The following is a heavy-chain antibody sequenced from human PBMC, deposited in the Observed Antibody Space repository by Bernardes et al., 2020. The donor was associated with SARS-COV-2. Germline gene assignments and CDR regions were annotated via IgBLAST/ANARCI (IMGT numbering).Heavy chain of an antibody. V-gene: IGHV3-11*06. J-gene: IGHJ4*02. CDR1: GFTFSDYY. CDR2: ISNGGGRYT. Sequence: GGSLRLSCGASGFTFSDYYMNWIRQATGKGLEWVSYISNGGGRYTNYAESVKGRFTISRDVAKNSLYLQMNSLRAEDTAVYYCARESRYSSSSFILDYWGQGTLVTVSS. D-gene: IGHD6-6*01. CDR3: ARESRYSSSSFILDY.